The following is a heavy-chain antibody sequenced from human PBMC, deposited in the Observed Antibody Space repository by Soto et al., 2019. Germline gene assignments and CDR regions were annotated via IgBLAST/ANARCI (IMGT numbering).Heavy chain of an antibody. CDR3: ARLVAASYYYYYYGMDV. J-gene: IGHJ6*02. CDR2: INHSGST. V-gene: IGHV4-34*01. CDR1: GGSFSGYY. D-gene: IGHD2-15*01. Sequence: SETLSLTCAVYGGSFSGYYWSWIRQPPGKGLEWIGEINHSGSTNYNPSLKSRVTISVDTSKNQFSLKLSSVTAADTAVYYCARLVAASYYYYYYGMDVWGQGTTVTVSS.